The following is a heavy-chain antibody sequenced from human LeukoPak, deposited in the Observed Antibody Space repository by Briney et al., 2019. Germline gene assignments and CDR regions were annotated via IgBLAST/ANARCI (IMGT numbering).Heavy chain of an antibody. CDR1: GGSISRSSYY. V-gene: IGHV4-39*01. CDR2: IYYSGST. J-gene: IGHJ4*02. CDR3: ARHGGSIAAAPVDY. D-gene: IGHD6-13*01. Sequence: SETLSLTCTVSGGSISRSSYYRGWIRQPPGKGLEWIGSIYYSGSTYYNPSLKSRVTMSVDTSKNQFSLKVSSVTAADTAVYYCARHGGSIAAAPVDYWGQGTLVTVSS.